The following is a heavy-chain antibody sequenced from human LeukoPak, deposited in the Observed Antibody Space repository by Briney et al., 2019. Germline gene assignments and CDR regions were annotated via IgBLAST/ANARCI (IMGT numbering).Heavy chain of an antibody. V-gene: IGHV4-39*01. J-gene: IGHJ5*02. CDR3: AAKVGGSYFENWFDP. D-gene: IGHD1-26*01. Sequence: SETLSLTCTVSGGSISSSSYYWGWIRQPPGKGLEWIGSIYYSGSTYYNPSLKSRVTISVDTSKNQFSLKLSSVTAADTAVYYCAAKVGGSYFENWFDPWGQGTLVTVSS. CDR2: IYYSGST. CDR1: GGSISSSSYY.